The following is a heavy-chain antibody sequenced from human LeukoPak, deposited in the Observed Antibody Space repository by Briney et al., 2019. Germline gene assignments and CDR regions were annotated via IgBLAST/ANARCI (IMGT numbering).Heavy chain of an antibody. D-gene: IGHD1-26*01. CDR3: ATQRPPVGATTGFDY. CDR1: GYTLTESS. J-gene: IGHJ4*02. CDR2: FDPEDGET. Sequence: AXVKVSGKVSGYTLTESSMHWVRQAPGKGLEWMGGFDPEDGETIYAQKFQGRVTMTEDTSTDTAYMELSSLRSEDTAVYYCATQRPPVGATTGFDYWGQGTLVTVSS. V-gene: IGHV1-24*01.